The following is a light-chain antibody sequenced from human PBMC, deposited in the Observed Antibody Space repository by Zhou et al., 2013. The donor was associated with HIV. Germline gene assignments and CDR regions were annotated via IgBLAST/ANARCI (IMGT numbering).Light chain of an antibody. J-gene: IGKJ3*01. V-gene: IGKV3-20*01. Sequence: EIVLTQSPGTLSLSPGERATLSCRASQSVSSSYLAWYQQKPGQAPRLLIYGASNRATGIPDRFSGRGSGTDFTLTISRLEPEDFAVYYCQQYGSSPFTFGPGTKVDIK. CDR1: QSVSSSY. CDR2: GAS. CDR3: QQYGSSPFT.